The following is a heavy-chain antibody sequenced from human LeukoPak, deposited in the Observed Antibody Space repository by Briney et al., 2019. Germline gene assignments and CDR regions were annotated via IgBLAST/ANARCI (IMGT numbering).Heavy chain of an antibody. D-gene: IGHD3-10*01. CDR3: AREKITNDYCYGSGSYFGYYYYYMDV. CDR2: INHSGST. CDR1: GGSFSGYY. Sequence: PSETLSLTCAVYGGSFSGYYWSWIRQPPGKGLEWIGEINHSGSTNYNPSLKSRVTISVDTSKNQFSLKLTSVTAADTAVYYCAREKITNDYCYGSGSYFGYYYYYMDVWGKGTTVTISS. J-gene: IGHJ6*03. V-gene: IGHV4-34*01.